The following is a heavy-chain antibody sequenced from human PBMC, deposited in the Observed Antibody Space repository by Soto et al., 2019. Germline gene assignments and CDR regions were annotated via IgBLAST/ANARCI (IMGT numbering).Heavy chain of an antibody. Sequence: GGSLRLSCAASGFTFSSYGMHWVRQAPGKGLEWVAVISYDGSNKYYADSVKGRFTISRDNSKNTLYLQMNSLRAEDTAVYYCAKDRYDSSGYYSTGHYYYYGMDVWGQGTTVTV. D-gene: IGHD3-22*01. J-gene: IGHJ6*02. V-gene: IGHV3-30*18. CDR3: AKDRYDSSGYYSTGHYYYYGMDV. CDR2: ISYDGSNK. CDR1: GFTFSSYG.